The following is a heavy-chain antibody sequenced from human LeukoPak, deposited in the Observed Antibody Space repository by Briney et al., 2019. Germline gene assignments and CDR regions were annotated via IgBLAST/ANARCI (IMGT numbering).Heavy chain of an antibody. Sequence: GGSLRLSCAASGFLFSGYDMSWVRQAPGKGLEWFSYITSSSTTLYYADSVKGRFTISRDNAKNSLYLQMSRLRDEDTAVYYCARDLFDSSADYWGQGTPVTVSS. J-gene: IGHJ4*02. CDR1: GFLFSGYD. CDR2: ITSSSTTL. V-gene: IGHV3-48*02. D-gene: IGHD3-22*01. CDR3: ARDLFDSSADY.